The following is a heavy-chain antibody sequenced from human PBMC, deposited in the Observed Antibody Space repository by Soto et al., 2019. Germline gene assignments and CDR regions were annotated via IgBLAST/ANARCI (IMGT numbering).Heavy chain of an antibody. D-gene: IGHD6-13*01. CDR2: ISYDGNNR. CDR1: GFTFSSYA. Sequence: QVQLVESGGGVVQPGRSLRLSCAASGFTFSSYAMHWVRQAPGKGLEWVAVISYDGNNRYYADSVKGRFTISRDNSKNALYLQMISLRAEDMAVYYCARGDSSSWYLIGYWGQGTLVTVSS. J-gene: IGHJ4*02. V-gene: IGHV3-30-3*01. CDR3: ARGDSSSWYLIGY.